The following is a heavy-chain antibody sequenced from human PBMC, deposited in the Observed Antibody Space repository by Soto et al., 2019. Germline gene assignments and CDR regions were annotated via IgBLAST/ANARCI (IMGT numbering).Heavy chain of an antibody. J-gene: IGHJ6*02. Sequence: AASVKVSCKASGYTFTTYYMHWVRQAPGQGLEWMAIINPSGGSTSYAQKFQGRVTMTRDTSTSTVYMELSSLRSEDTAVYYCARGTYSSSSAYYYGMDVWGQGTTVTVSS. V-gene: IGHV1-46*01. CDR2: INPSGGST. D-gene: IGHD6-6*01. CDR1: GYTFTTYY. CDR3: ARGTYSSSSAYYYGMDV.